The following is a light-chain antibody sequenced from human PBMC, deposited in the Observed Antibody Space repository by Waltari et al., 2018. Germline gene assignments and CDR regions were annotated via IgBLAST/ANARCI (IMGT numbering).Light chain of an antibody. CDR2: EVN. CDR1: SSDVGAYDY. CDR3: SSYAGTDNFVV. Sequence: PGQSVTISCTGTSSDVGAYDYVSWYQHHPDKAPKLIIFEVNKWPSGVPDRFSGSKSGNTASLTVSGLQAEDEADYYCSSYAGTDNFVVFGGGTKLTVL. V-gene: IGLV2-8*01. J-gene: IGLJ2*01.